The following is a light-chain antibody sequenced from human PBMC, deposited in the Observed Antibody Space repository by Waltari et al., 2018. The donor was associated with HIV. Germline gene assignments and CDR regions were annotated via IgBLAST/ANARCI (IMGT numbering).Light chain of an antibody. CDR3: NSYAGSNNWL. Sequence: QSALTQPPSASGSPGQSVTISCTGTSSDVGGATSVYWYQQHPGKAPKLMIYEVNKRPSGVPDRFSGSKSANTASLTVSGLQADDEADYYCNSYAGSNNWLFGGGTKLTVL. V-gene: IGLV2-8*01. J-gene: IGLJ3*02. CDR2: EVN. CDR1: SSDVGGATS.